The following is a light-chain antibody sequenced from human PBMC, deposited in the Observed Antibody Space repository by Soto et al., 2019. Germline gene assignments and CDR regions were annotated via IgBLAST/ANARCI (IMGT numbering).Light chain of an antibody. J-gene: IGKJ2*01. CDR2: AAS. V-gene: IGKV3-11*01. Sequence: VLTQSPATLSLSPGESATISCRASQNVGHNLAWYQQTPGQAPRLLIYAASDRATGIPARFRGSGSDKDFTLTITSVEPEDFEVYYCQQRSRWPRDTFGQGTKLEIK. CDR1: QNVGHN. CDR3: QQRSRWPRDT.